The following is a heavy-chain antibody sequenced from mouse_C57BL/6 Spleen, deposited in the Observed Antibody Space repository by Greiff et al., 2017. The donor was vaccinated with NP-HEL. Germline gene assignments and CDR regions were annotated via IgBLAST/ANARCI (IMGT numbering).Heavy chain of an antibody. CDR1: GFTFNTYA. J-gene: IGHJ2*01. V-gene: IGHV10-3*01. D-gene: IGHD2-10*02. CDR3: VRGGYGPFWFDY. Sequence: GGGLVQPKGSLKLSCAASGFTFNTYAMHWVRQAPGKGLEWVARIRSKSSNYATYYADSVKDRFTISRNDSQSMLYLQMNNRKTEDTAMYYCVRGGYGPFWFDYWGQGTTLTVAS. CDR2: IRSKSSNYAT.